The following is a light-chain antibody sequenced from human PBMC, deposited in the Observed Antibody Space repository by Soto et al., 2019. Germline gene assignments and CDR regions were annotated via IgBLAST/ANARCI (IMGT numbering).Light chain of an antibody. V-gene: IGKV3-11*01. CDR3: QQRSNWPLT. Sequence: EIVLTQSPATLSLSPGERATLSCRASQSVSSYLAWYQQKPGQAPRLLIYDASNGATGIPARFSGSGSGTDVALTISSLEPEDFAVYYWQQRSNWPLTFGGGTKVEIK. CDR2: DAS. J-gene: IGKJ4*01. CDR1: QSVSSY.